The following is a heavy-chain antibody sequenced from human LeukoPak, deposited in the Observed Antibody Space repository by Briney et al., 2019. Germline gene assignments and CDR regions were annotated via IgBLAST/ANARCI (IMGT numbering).Heavy chain of an antibody. CDR2: IYYNGDT. Sequence: PSETLSLTCTVSRGSISSTTYYWAWIRQPPGKGLEWIGSIYYNGDTYYNPSLKSRVIISADTSKNQFSLKLTSVTAADTAAYYCARGPNTAGNYRAFDLWGQGTKVTVSS. V-gene: IGHV4-39*07. D-gene: IGHD4-11*01. CDR3: ARGPNTAGNYRAFDL. CDR1: RGSISSTTYY. J-gene: IGHJ3*01.